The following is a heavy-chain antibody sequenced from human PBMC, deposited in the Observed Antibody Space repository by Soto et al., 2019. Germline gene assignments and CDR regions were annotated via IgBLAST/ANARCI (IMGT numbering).Heavy chain of an antibody. CDR3: ARADDSSDRFDX. J-gene: IGHJ4*02. Sequence: PSDTLSLTFTVSGGSISSVDFYWSWIRQPPGKGLELIGNIYYSGSTYYNPSLRSRAIMSVDTSQNQFSLKLSSLTAADTAVYFCARADDSSDRFDXWGQGALVTVSX. CDR1: GGSISSVDFY. D-gene: IGHD4-17*01. V-gene: IGHV4-30-4*02. CDR2: IYYSGST.